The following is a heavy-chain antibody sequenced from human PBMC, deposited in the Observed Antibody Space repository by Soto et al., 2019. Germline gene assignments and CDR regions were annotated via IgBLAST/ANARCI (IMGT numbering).Heavy chain of an antibody. CDR1: GYSISSDYY. V-gene: IGHV4-38-2*02. Sequence: SETLSITCAVSGYSISSDYYWGWIRQPPGKGLEWIGSIYHSGSTYYNPSLKSRVTISVDTSKNQFSLKLSSVTAADTAVYYCARDQSSSGWYYYGMDVWGQGTTVTVSS. CDR3: ARDQSSSGWYYYGMDV. D-gene: IGHD6-19*01. J-gene: IGHJ6*02. CDR2: IYHSGST.